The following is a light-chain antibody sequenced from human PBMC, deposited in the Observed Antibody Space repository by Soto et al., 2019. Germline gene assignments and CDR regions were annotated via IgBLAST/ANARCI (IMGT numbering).Light chain of an antibody. J-gene: IGLJ2*01. CDR1: SSDVDGYNY. CDR2: DVG. Sequence: QSVLTQPASVSGSPGQSITISCTGTSSDVDGYNYSSWHQQHPGKAPKLLIYDVGIGPSGVSDRFSGSKSGNTASLTISGLQAEDEADYSCSAYRISSTEFGGGTKLTVL. V-gene: IGLV2-14*03. CDR3: SAYRISSTE.